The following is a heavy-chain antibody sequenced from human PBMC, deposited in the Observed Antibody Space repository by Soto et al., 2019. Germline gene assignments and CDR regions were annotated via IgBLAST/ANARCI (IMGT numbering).Heavy chain of an antibody. D-gene: IGHD6-6*01. CDR3: ATSSSRGWAYYYYGMDV. V-gene: IGHV1-3*01. Sequence: ASVKVSCKASGYTFTSYAMHWVRQAPGQRLEWMGWINAGNGNTKYSQKFQGRVTITRDTSASTAYVELSSLRSEDTAVYYCATSSSRGWAYYYYGMDVWGQGTTVTVSS. CDR2: INAGNGNT. CDR1: GYTFTSYA. J-gene: IGHJ6*02.